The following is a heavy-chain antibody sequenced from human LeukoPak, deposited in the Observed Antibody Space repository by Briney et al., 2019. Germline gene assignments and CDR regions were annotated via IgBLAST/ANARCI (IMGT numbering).Heavy chain of an antibody. CDR1: GGSFSGYY. J-gene: IGHJ4*02. Sequence: SETLSLTCAFYGGSFSGYYWSWIRQPPGKGLEWMGEINHSGSTNYNPSLKSRVTISVDTSKNQFSLKLSSVTAADTAVYYCARDSSGWYRAGYFDYWGQGTLVTVSS. CDR2: INHSGST. V-gene: IGHV4-34*01. D-gene: IGHD6-19*01. CDR3: ARDSSGWYRAGYFDY.